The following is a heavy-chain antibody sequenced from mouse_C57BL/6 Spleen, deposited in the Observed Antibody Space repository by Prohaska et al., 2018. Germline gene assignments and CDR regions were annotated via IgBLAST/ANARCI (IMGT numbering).Heavy chain of an antibody. V-gene: IGHV1-69*01. CDR3: ARWRDRDYYFDY. CDR2: IDPSDSYT. D-gene: IGHD3-1*01. J-gene: IGHJ2*01. CDR1: GYTFTSYW. Sequence: QVQLQQPGAELVMPGASVKLSCKASGYTFTSYWMHWVKQRPGQGLEWIGEIDPSDSYTNYNQKFKGKATLTVDKSSGTAYMQLSSRTSEDSAVYYCARWRDRDYYFDYWGQGTTLTVAS.